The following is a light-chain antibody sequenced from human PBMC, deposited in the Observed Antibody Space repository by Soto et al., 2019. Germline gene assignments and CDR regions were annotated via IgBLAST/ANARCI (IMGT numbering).Light chain of an antibody. CDR3: QSYDSSLSVVL. CDR1: SSNIAAGYD. CDR2: GNN. Sequence: QSVLTQPPSVSGAPGQRVTISCTGSSSNIAAGYDVHWYQQLPGTAPKLLIHGNNNRPSGVPDRFSGSKSGTSASLAITGLQAEDEADYYCQSYDSSLSVVLFGGGTKVTVL. V-gene: IGLV1-40*01. J-gene: IGLJ2*01.